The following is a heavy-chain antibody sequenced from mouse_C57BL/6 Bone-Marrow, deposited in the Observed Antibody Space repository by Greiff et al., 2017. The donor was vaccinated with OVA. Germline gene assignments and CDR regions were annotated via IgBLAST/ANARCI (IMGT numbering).Heavy chain of an antibody. Sequence: VQRVESGAELVKPGASVKLSCKASGYTFTEYTIHWVKQRSGQGLEWIGWFYLGSGSIKYNEKFKDKVTLTADKSSSTVYMELSRLTSEDSAVYFCARHASLYYFDYWGQGTTLTVSS. CDR3: ARHASLYYFDY. CDR2: FYLGSGSI. J-gene: IGHJ2*01. D-gene: IGHD6-2*01. CDR1: GYTFTEYT. V-gene: IGHV1-62-2*01.